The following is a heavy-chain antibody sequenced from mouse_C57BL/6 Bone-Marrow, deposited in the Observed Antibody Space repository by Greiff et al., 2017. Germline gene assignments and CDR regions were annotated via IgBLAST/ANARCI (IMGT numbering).Heavy chain of an antibody. V-gene: IGHV7-1*01. Sequence: EVNVVESGGGLVQSGRSLRLSCATSGFTFSDFYMEWVRQAPGKGLEWIAASRNKANDYTTEYSASVKGRFIVSRDTSQSILYLQMNALRAEDTAIYYCARDAYGFFDYWGQGTTLTVSS. J-gene: IGHJ2*01. CDR2: SRNKANDYTT. D-gene: IGHD2-2*01. CDR1: GFTFSDFY. CDR3: ARDAYGFFDY.